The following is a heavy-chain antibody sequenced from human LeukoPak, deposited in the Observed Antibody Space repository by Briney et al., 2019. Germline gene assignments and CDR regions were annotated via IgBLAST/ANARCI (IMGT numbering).Heavy chain of an antibody. Sequence: SETLSLTCTVSGGSISSYYWSWIRQPPGKGLEWIGYIYYSGSTNYNPSLKSRISISVDTSKNQFSLKLSSVTAADTAVYYCARDLRSRSGNYYYYMDVWGKGTTVTISS. CDR1: GGSISSYY. V-gene: IGHV4-59*01. CDR3: ARDLRSRSGNYYYYMDV. D-gene: IGHD3-10*01. J-gene: IGHJ6*03. CDR2: IYYSGST.